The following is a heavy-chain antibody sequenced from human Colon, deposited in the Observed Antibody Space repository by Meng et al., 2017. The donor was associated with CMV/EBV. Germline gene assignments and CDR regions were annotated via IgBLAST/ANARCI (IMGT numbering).Heavy chain of an antibody. J-gene: IGHJ6*02. D-gene: IGHD2-2*01. V-gene: IGHV3-48*04. Sequence: GGSLRLSCAASGFTFSSYSMNWVRQAPGKGLEWVSYISSSSSTIYYADSVKGRFTISRDNAKNSLYLQMNSLRAEDTALYHCARGKGYCSSSDCSLGTNYYYYYGMDVWGQGTTVTVSS. CDR1: GFTFSSYS. CDR2: ISSSSSTI. CDR3: ARGKGYCSSSDCSLGTNYYYYYGMDV.